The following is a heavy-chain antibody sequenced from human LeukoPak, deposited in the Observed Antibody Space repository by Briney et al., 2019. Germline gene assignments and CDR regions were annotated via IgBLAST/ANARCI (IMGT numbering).Heavy chain of an antibody. CDR1: GGSISSYY. D-gene: IGHD6-13*01. J-gene: IGHJ4*02. CDR2: IYYSGST. Sequence: PSETLSLTCTVAGGSISSYYWSWIRQPPGKGLEWIGYIYYSGSTNYNPSLKSRVTISVDTSKNQFSLKLSSVTAADTAVYYCARHWVGSSGGYFDYWGQGTLVTVSS. V-gene: IGHV4-59*08. CDR3: ARHWVGSSGGYFDY.